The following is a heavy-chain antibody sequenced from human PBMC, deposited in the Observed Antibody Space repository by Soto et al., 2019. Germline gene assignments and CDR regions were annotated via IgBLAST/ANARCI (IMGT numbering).Heavy chain of an antibody. D-gene: IGHD1-26*01. CDR2: VYRSGTT. CDR1: GASVSSETHF. J-gene: IGHJ4*02. CDR3: ARDDMSGNIHIDY. Sequence: SETLSLTCRVSGASVSSETHFWSWIRQPPGKGLEWIGYVYRSGTTNSNPALKSRVTVSEDKWKNQFSLSLNSVTAADTAVYFCARDDMSGNIHIDYWGPGIQVTVSS. V-gene: IGHV4-61*01.